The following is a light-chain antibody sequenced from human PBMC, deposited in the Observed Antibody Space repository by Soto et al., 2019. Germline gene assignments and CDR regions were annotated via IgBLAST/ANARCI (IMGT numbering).Light chain of an antibody. Sequence: EIVFTQSPGTLSLSPGERATLSCRASQRVSSSYLAWYQQKRGQAPRLLIFAASSRDTGIPDRFSGSGSGTEFTLAISRLEPEDFEVYYCQQYGSSTGTFGQGTKVDIK. CDR2: AAS. V-gene: IGKV3-20*01. CDR3: QQYGSSTGT. CDR1: QRVSSSY. J-gene: IGKJ1*01.